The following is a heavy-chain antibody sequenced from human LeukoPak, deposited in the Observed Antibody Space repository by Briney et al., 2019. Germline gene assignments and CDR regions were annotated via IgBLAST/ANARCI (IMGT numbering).Heavy chain of an antibody. Sequence: AGTRCLTCTVSGGSISSSGNYWGWSRPPKGKGREWIGSIYYSGSTHPNPSLKSRATISVDTSKKQFSLKLGSVTAADTAVYYCARQDSYDMALTWGQGTLITVSS. V-gene: IGHV4-39*01. CDR1: GGSISSSGNY. J-gene: IGHJ5*02. CDR2: IYYSGST. D-gene: IGHD3-22*01. CDR3: ARQDSYDMALT.